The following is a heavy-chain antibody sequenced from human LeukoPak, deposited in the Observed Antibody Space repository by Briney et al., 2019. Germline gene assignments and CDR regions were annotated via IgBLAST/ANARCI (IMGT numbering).Heavy chain of an antibody. CDR1: RFTFSNSV. CDR3: AKVMGRELRLYYFDY. Sequence: PGGTLRLSCAASRFTFSNSVMSWVRQAPEKGLEWVSTISSSGGNTYYADSVRGRFTISRDNSKNTLYLQMNSLGAEDTAVYYCAKVMGRELRLYYFDYWGQGTLVTASS. J-gene: IGHJ4*02. V-gene: IGHV3-23*01. CDR2: ISSSGGNT. D-gene: IGHD1-26*01.